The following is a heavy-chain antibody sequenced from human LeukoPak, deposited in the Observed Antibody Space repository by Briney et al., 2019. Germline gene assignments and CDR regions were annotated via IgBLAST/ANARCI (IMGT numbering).Heavy chain of an antibody. D-gene: IGHD3-16*02. CDR1: GGTFSSYA. V-gene: IGHV1-69*15. CDR2: IIPIFGTA. J-gene: IGHJ3*02. Sequence: KVSCKASGGTFSSYAISWVRQAPGQGLEWMGRIIPIFGTANYAQKFQGRVTITADESTSTAYMELSSLRSEDTAVYYCARALGELSYNDAFDIWGQGTMVTVSS. CDR3: ARALGELSYNDAFDI.